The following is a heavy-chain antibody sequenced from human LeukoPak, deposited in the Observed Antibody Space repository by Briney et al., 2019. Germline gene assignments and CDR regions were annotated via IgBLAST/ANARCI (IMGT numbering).Heavy chain of an antibody. J-gene: IGHJ4*02. CDR2: ISSSSSTI. V-gene: IGHV3-48*04. CDR1: GFTFSHYW. CDR3: ARDRIAAAGLLDY. Sequence: PGGSLRLSCAASGFTFSHYWMNWVRQAPGKGLEWVSYISSSSSTIYYADSVKGRFTISRDNAKNSLYLQMNSLRAEDTAVYYCARDRIAAAGLLDYWGQGTLVTVSS. D-gene: IGHD6-13*01.